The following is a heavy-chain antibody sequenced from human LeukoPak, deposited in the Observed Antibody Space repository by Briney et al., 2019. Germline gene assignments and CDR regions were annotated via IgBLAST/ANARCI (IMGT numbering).Heavy chain of an antibody. D-gene: IGHD3-9*01. V-gene: IGHV1-69*04. Sequence: SVKVSCKASGGTFSSYAISWVRQAHGQGLEWMGRIITILGIANYAQKFQGRVTITADKSTSTAYMELSSLRSEDTAVYYCAREERGFDILTGYYHVNEYYFDYWGQGTLVTVSS. CDR2: IITILGIA. CDR3: AREERGFDILTGYYHVNEYYFDY. J-gene: IGHJ4*02. CDR1: GGTFSSYA.